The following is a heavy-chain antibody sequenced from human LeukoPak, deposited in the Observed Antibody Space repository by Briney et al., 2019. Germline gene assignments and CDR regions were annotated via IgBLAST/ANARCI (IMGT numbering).Heavy chain of an antibody. V-gene: IGHV3-30*02. Sequence: QPGGSLRLSCAASGFTFSTYGMHWVRQAPGKGLEWVAFIRYDGSNKYYANSVKGRFTISRDNAKNSLYLQMNSLRAEDMALYYCAKDMCYDILTGCPHDYWGQGTLVTVSS. D-gene: IGHD3-9*01. CDR1: GFTFSTYG. J-gene: IGHJ4*02. CDR3: AKDMCYDILTGCPHDY. CDR2: IRYDGSNK.